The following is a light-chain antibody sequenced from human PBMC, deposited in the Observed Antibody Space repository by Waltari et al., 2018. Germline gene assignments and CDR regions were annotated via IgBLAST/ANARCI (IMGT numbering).Light chain of an antibody. CDR1: QSVSRT. Sequence: EIVLTHSPRPLSLSPGEKAPPSCRASQSVSRTLAWYQQKPGQAPTLLIYGASIRATGIPDRFSGSGSGTDFSLTISRLEPEDFAVYYCQHYVRLPATFGQGTKVEIK. CDR2: GAS. J-gene: IGKJ1*01. CDR3: QHYVRLPAT. V-gene: IGKV3-20*01.